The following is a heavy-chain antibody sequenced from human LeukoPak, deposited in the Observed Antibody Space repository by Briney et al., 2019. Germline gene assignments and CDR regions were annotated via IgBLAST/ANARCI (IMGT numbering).Heavy chain of an antibody. CDR2: FSYTGST. V-gene: IGHV4-30-4*01. Sequence: SQTLSLTCTVSGGSISSGEYYGSWIRQPPGKGSEWIGYFSYTGSTYYNPSVKSRVSISVDTSKNQFSLKLTSVTAADTAVYYCARALNGYFYAFDSWGQGTLVTVSS. D-gene: IGHD2/OR15-2a*01. CDR1: GGSISSGEYY. CDR3: ARALNGYFYAFDS. J-gene: IGHJ4*02.